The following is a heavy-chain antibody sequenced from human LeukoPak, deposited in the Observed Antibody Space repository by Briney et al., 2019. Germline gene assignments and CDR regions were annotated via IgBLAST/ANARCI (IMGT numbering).Heavy chain of an antibody. J-gene: IGHJ4*02. D-gene: IGHD3-10*01. CDR1: GFTFSSYA. V-gene: IGHV3-30-3*01. CDR2: ISYDGSNK. CDR3: ARSSRGYPDY. Sequence: GGSLRLSCAASGFTFSSYAMHWVRQAPGKGLEWVAVISYDGSNKYYADSVKGRFTISRDNSKNTLYLQMNSLRAEDTAVYYCARSSRGYPDYWGQGTLVTVSS.